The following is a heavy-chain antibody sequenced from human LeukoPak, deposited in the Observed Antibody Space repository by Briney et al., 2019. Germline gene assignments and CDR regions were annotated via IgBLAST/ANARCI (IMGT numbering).Heavy chain of an antibody. CDR2: IYYSGST. CDR3: AKDGVRFGELSGYCYYYYMDV. J-gene: IGHJ6*03. D-gene: IGHD3-10*01. V-gene: IGHV4-39*02. CDR1: GGSITSSSYY. Sequence: PSETLSLTCTVSGGSITSSSYYWGWIRQPPGKGLEWIGSIYYSGSTYYNPSLKSRVTISVDTSKKQFSLKLTSVTAADTAVYYCAKDGVRFGELSGYCYYYYMDVWGKGTTVTVSS.